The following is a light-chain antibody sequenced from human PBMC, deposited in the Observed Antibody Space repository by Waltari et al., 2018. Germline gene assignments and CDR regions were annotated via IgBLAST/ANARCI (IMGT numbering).Light chain of an antibody. Sequence: EIVLTQSPGTLSLSPGETATLSCRASQSVSGSYLAWNQQKPGQAPRLLIYGASSRATGIADRFSGSGSGTDFTLTISRLEPEDFGVYYCQYYGASRGPITFGQGTRLEIK. V-gene: IGKV3-20*01. CDR1: QSVSGSY. CDR3: QYYGASRGPIT. CDR2: GAS. J-gene: IGKJ5*01.